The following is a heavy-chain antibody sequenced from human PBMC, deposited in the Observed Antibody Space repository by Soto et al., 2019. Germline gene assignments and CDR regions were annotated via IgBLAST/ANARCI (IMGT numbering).Heavy chain of an antibody. CDR3: ARDPMRGANGMDV. V-gene: IGHV1-2*04. CDR1: GYTFTGYY. Sequence: QVQLVQSGAEVKKPGASVKVSCKASGYTFTGYYMHWERQTPGQGLEWMGWINPNSGGTNYAQKFQGWVTMTRDTSISTAYMELSRLRSDDTAVYYCARDPMRGANGMDVWGQGTTVTVSS. J-gene: IGHJ6*02. D-gene: IGHD3-10*01. CDR2: INPNSGGT.